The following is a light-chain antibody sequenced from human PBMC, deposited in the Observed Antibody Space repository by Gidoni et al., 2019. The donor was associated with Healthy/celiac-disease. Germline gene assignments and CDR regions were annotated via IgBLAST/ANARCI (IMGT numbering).Light chain of an antibody. J-gene: IGLJ2*01. CDR1: SSNIGAGYD. V-gene: IGLV1-40*01. Sequence: QSVLTQPPSGSGATGQRVTISCTGSSSNIGAGYDVHWYQQLPGTATKLLIYGNSNRPSGVPDRFSGSKSGTSASLAITGLQAEDEADYYCQSYDSSLSGSGVFGGGTKLTVL. CDR3: QSYDSSLSGSGV. CDR2: GNS.